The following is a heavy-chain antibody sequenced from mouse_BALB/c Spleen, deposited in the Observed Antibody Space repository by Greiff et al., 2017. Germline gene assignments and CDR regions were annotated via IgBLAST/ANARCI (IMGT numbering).Heavy chain of an antibody. CDR1: GYAFSSSW. CDR3: ARGGRHYAMDY. CDR2: IYPGDGDT. J-gene: IGHJ4*01. Sequence: QVQLQQSGPELVKPGASVKISCKASGYAFSSSWMNWVKQRPGQGLEWIGRIYPGDGDTNYNGKFKGKATLTADKSSSTAYMQLSSLTSVDSAVYFCARGGRHYAMDYWGQGTSVTVSS. V-gene: IGHV1-82*01.